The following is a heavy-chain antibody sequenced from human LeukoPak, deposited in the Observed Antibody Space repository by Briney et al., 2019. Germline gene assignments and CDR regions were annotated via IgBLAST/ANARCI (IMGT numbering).Heavy chain of an antibody. Sequence: SVMVSCKASGDTLNTYALSWVRHVPGQGLEWLGRILPALHTTAYAQKFQGRVTITADTSTSTSYLEVTSLRNDDTAIYYCTGTPPSIEMRYDLASWGQGTHVTVS. CDR3: TGTPPSIEMRYDLAS. CDR1: GDTLNTYA. D-gene: IGHD6-6*01. J-gene: IGHJ4*02. V-gene: IGHV1-69*04. CDR2: ILPALHTT.